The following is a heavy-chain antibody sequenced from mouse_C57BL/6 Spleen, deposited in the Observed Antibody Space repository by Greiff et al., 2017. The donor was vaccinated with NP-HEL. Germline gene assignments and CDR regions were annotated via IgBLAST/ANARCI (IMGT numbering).Heavy chain of an antibody. D-gene: IGHD2-4*01. V-gene: IGHV5-17*01. J-gene: IGHJ3*01. CDR1: GFTFSDYG. Sequence: DVMLVESGGGLVKPGGSLKLSCAASGFTFSDYGMHWVRQAPEKGLEWVAYISSGSSTIYYADTVKGRFTISRDNAKNTLFLQMTSLRSEDTAMYYCANYDYLAYWGQGTLVTVSA. CDR2: ISSGSSTI. CDR3: ANYDYLAY.